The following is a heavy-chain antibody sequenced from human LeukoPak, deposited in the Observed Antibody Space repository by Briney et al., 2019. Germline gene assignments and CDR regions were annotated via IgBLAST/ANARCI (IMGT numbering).Heavy chain of an antibody. J-gene: IGHJ4*02. V-gene: IGHV3-23*01. CDR1: GFTFSSYA. D-gene: IGHD4-17*01. CDR3: AKANALGDYFYDY. CDR2: ISGSGGST. Sequence: GGSLRLSCAASGFTFSSYAMTWVRQAPGKGLEWVSGISGSGGSTYYADSVKGRFTISRDNSKNTLYLQMNSLRAEDTAVYYCAKANALGDYFYDYWGQGTLVTVSS.